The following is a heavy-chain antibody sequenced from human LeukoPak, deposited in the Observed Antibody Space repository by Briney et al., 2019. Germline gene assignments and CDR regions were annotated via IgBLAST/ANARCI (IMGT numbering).Heavy chain of an antibody. Sequence: GGSLRLSCAASGFTFDDYAMHWVRQAPGKGLEWVSGISWNSGSIGYADSVKGRFTISRDSAKNSLYLQMNSLRAEDMALYYCAKGIVVQLESLDLFDAFDIWGQGTMVTVSS. CDR1: GFTFDDYA. D-gene: IGHD1-1*01. V-gene: IGHV3-9*03. CDR3: AKGIVVQLESLDLFDAFDI. J-gene: IGHJ3*02. CDR2: ISWNSGSI.